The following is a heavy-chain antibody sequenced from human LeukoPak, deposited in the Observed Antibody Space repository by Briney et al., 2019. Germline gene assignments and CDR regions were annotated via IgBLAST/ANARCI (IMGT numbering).Heavy chain of an antibody. CDR1: GFTFSNYA. D-gene: IGHD2-15*01. J-gene: IGHJ4*02. CDR2: ISSTGGST. V-gene: IGHV3-64*01. Sequence: GGSLRLSCAASGFTFSNYAMHWVRQHPGKGLEYVSGISSTGGSTHYANSVKGRFTISRDNSKNTLYFQMGSLRAEDMAVYYCARDRSIGRSTLYYFDYWGQGTLVTVSS. CDR3: ARDRSIGRSTLYYFDY.